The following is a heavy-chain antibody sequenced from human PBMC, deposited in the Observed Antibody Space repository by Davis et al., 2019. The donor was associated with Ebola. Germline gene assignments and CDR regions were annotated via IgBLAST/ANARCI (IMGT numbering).Heavy chain of an antibody. J-gene: IGHJ6*04. D-gene: IGHD4-17*01. CDR2: IYYSGST. CDR3: ARAPYGDYRNYYYGMDV. Sequence: PSETLSLTCTVSGGSISSYYWSWIRQPPGKGLEWIGYIYYSGSTNYNPSLKSRVTISVDTSKNQFSLKLSSVTAADTAVYYCARAPYGDYRNYYYGMDVWGKGTTVTVSS. CDR1: GGSISSYY. V-gene: IGHV4-59*08.